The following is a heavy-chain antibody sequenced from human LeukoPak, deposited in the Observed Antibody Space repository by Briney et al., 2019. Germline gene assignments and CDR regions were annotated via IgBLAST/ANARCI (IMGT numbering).Heavy chain of an antibody. CDR2: IIPILGIA. J-gene: IGHJ4*02. D-gene: IGHD3-10*01. Sequence: SVKVSCKASGGTFSSYAISWVRQAPGQGLEWMGRIIPILGIANYAQKFQGRVTITADKSTSTAYMELSSLRSEDTAVYYCARGFGDHPYSGWDPYFDYWGQGTLVTVSS. CDR1: GGTFSSYA. CDR3: ARGFGDHPYSGWDPYFDY. V-gene: IGHV1-69*04.